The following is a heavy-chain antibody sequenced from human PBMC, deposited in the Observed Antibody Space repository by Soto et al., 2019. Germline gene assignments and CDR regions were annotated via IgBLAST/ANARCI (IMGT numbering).Heavy chain of an antibody. Sequence: QVQLQESGPGLVKPSGTLSLTCAVSGDSITSRNWWSWVRQAPGKGLEWIGEIYHSGASTYNPSLKGRTTMSVDPSSNHFSLKLTSVTAADTAVYFCVRDLGTGTDYWGRGTLVTVAS. J-gene: IGHJ4*02. D-gene: IGHD1-1*01. CDR3: VRDLGTGTDY. V-gene: IGHV4-4*02. CDR2: IYHSGAS. CDR1: GDSITSRNW.